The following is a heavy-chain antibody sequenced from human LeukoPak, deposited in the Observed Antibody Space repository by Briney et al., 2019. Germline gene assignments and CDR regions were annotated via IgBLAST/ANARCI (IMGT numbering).Heavy chain of an antibody. CDR3: VRDPGRGFDP. D-gene: IGHD3-10*01. V-gene: IGHV3-7*01. Sequence: GGSLRLSCAASGFTFNTYWMSWVRQAPGKGLEWVASIKQDGSDKYYVDSVTGRFTISRDNARNSLYLQMNSLRAEDKAVYYCVRDPGRGFDPWGQGTLVTVSS. J-gene: IGHJ5*02. CDR2: IKQDGSDK. CDR1: GFTFNTYW.